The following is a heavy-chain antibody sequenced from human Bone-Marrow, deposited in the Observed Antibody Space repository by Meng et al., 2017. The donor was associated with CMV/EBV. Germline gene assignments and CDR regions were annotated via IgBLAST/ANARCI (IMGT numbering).Heavy chain of an antibody. V-gene: IGHV3-30*02. CDR3: AKGFT. Sequence: GESLKISCSGSGFTFSTYAVNWVRQAPGKGLEWVAFIRYDGSNKYYADSVKGRFTISRDNSKNTLYLQMNSLRAEDTAVYYCAKGFTWGQGTLVTVSS. J-gene: IGHJ5*02. CDR2: IRYDGSNK. CDR1: GFTFSTYA.